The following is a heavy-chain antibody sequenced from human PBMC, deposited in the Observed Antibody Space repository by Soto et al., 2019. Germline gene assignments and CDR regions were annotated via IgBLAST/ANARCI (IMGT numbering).Heavy chain of an antibody. CDR1: GGTFSSYA. J-gene: IGHJ6*02. V-gene: IGHV1-69*01. CDR2: IIPIFGTA. D-gene: IGHD3-10*01. Sequence: QVQLVQSGAEVKKPGSSVKVSCKASGGTFSSYAISWVRQAPGQGLEWMGGIIPIFGTANYAQKFQGRVTITADESTSTAYMELSSLRSEDTAVYYCARIYGSGSYPKALYYYYGMDVWGQGTTVTVSS. CDR3: ARIYGSGSYPKALYYYYGMDV.